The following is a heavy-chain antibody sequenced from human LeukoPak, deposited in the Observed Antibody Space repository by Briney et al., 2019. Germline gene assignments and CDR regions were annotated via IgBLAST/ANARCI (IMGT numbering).Heavy chain of an antibody. CDR2: INPNSGGT. J-gene: IGHJ5*02. V-gene: IGHV1-2*02. D-gene: IGHD1-26*01. Sequence: ASVKVSCKASGYTFTGYYMHWVRQAPGQGLEWMGWINPNSGGTNYAQKFQGRVTMTRDTSISTAYMELSRLRSDDTAVYYCAREVQVGASRNWFDPWGQGTLVTVSS. CDR1: GYTFTGYY. CDR3: AREVQVGASRNWFDP.